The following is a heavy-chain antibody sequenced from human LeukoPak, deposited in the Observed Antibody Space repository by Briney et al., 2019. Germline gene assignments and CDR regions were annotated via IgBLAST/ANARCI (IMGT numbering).Heavy chain of an antibody. Sequence: ASEILFLTCTVSGGSISSCGYYWSWIRQHPVKGLEWIGYIYYSGSTYYNPSLKSRVTISVDTSKNQFSLKLSSVTAADTAVYYCARYTIFGVVMPFDYWGQGTLVTVSS. CDR2: IYYSGST. CDR3: ARYTIFGVVMPFDY. J-gene: IGHJ4*02. V-gene: IGHV4-31*03. D-gene: IGHD3-3*01. CDR1: GGSISSCGYY.